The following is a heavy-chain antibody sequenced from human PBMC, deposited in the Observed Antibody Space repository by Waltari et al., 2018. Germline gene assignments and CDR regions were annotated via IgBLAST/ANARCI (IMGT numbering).Heavy chain of an antibody. CDR1: GFTLSTYG. J-gene: IGHJ4*02. CDR3: AREGDTGMATTFDY. D-gene: IGHD5-18*01. Sequence: QVQLVESGGGVVQPGRSLRLSCAASGFTLSTYGKHGVRQAPGKGLEWVAVLWYDGSNKYYADSVKGRFTISRDNSKNTLYLQMNSLRAEDTAVYYCAREGDTGMATTFDYWGQGTLVTVSS. CDR2: LWYDGSNK. V-gene: IGHV3-33*01.